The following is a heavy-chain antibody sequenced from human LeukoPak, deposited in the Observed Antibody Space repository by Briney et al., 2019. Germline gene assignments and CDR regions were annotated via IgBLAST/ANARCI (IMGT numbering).Heavy chain of an antibody. V-gene: IGHV4-39*01. CDR2: IYYTGST. D-gene: IGHD2-2*01. CDR1: GGTISSSSYH. Sequence: PSETLSLTCTVSGGTISSSSYHWGWIRQPPGKGLEWIGSIYYTGSTYYNPSLKSRVTMSVDTSIHQFSLKLSSVTAADTAAYYCVRHCIKTSCYLYDFWGQGVLVTVSS. J-gene: IGHJ4*02. CDR3: VRHCIKTSCYLYDF.